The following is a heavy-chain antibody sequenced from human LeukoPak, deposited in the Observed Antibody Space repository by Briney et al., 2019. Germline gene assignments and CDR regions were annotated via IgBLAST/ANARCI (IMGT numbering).Heavy chain of an antibody. Sequence: PAQTLSLTCTVSGGSISSGSYYWSWIRQPAGKGLEWIGRIYTSGSTNYNPSLKSRVTISVDTSKNQFSLKLSSVTAADTAVYYCARADMVRGVLWGQGTLVTVSS. J-gene: IGHJ4*02. CDR1: GGSISSGSYY. V-gene: IGHV4-61*02. D-gene: IGHD3-10*01. CDR2: IYTSGST. CDR3: ARADMVRGVL.